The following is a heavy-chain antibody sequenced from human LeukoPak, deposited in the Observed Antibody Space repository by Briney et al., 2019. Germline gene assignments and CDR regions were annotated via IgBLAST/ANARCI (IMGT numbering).Heavy chain of an antibody. Sequence: PGGSLRLSCAASGFTFSSYAMSWVRRAPEKGQEWVSAISGSGGSTYYADSVKGRFTISRVNSKNTLYLQMDSLRAEDTAVYYCAKVGCTSRGLSSGWYRPLPELYYFDYWGQGTLVTVSS. CDR1: GFTFSSYA. V-gene: IGHV3-23*01. CDR2: ISGSGGST. J-gene: IGHJ4*02. CDR3: AKVGCTSRGLSSGWYRPLPELYYFDY. D-gene: IGHD6-19*01.